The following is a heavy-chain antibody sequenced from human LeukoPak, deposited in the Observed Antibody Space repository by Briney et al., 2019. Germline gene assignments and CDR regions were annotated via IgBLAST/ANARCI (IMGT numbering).Heavy chain of an antibody. V-gene: IGHV4-61*02. D-gene: IGHD3-9*01. CDR2: IYTSGST. CDR3: AKRVYDILTGNTHFDY. J-gene: IGHJ4*02. Sequence: SQTLSLTCTVSGGSISSGSYYWSWIRRPAGKGLEWIGRIYTSGSTNYNPSLKSRVTISVDSSKNQFSLKLSSVTAADTAVYYCAKRVYDILTGNTHFDYWGQGTLVTVSS. CDR1: GGSISSGSYY.